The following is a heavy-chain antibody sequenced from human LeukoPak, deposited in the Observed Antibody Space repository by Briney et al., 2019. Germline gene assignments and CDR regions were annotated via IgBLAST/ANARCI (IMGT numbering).Heavy chain of an antibody. CDR2: IKRDGTT. CDR1: GFTVGTYY. J-gene: IGHJ4*02. Sequence: PGGSLRLSCAASGFTVGTYYMRWVRQAPGKGLLWVSRIKRDGTTSYADSVMGRFTISRDDAKNTLSLHMNGLRAEDTGVYYCVRSPDGSSYGDNWGQGALVTVSS. D-gene: IGHD3-10*01. V-gene: IGHV3-74*01. CDR3: VRSPDGSSYGDN.